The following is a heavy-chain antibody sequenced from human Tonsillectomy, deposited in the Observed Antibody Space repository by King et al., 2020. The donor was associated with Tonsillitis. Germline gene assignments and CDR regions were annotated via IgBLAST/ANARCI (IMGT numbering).Heavy chain of an antibody. CDR1: GYSFTSYW. CDR2: IYPGYSDT. V-gene: IGHV5-51*01. J-gene: IGHJ4*02. CDR3: ARGEVGYYYDSSGEYYFDY. Sequence: EVQLVESGAEVKKPGESLKISCMGSGYSFTSYWIGGVRQIPGKGLEWMGIIYPGYSDTRYSPSFQGQVTLSAEKSISTAYLQWGSLKAPDTAMYYCARGEVGYYYDSSGEYYFDYWGQGTLVTVSS. D-gene: IGHD3-22*01.